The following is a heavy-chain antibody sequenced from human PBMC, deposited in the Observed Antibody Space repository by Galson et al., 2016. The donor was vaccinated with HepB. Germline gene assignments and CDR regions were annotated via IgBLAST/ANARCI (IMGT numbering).Heavy chain of an antibody. CDR3: AKGTQASCSGTYCYPFDF. CDR1: GFTLSSHG. V-gene: IGHV3-33*06. CDR2: IWFDGSKE. D-gene: IGHD2-21*01. J-gene: IGHJ4*02. Sequence: SLRLSCAASGFTLSSHGMMWVRQAPGKGLQWVALIWFDGSKENYGDSVKGRFTISRDVSKNTLYLQMNSLRAEDTAIYYCAKGTQASCSGTYCYPFDFWGQGALVTVSS.